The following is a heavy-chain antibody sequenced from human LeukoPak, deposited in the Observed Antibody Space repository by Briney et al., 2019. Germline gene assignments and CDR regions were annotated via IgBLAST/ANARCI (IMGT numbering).Heavy chain of an antibody. CDR1: GFTFNNNA. V-gene: IGHV3-23*01. D-gene: IGHD2-2*01. CDR3: ARCTASCYANAFDV. CDR2: INGGGDAT. J-gene: IGHJ3*01. Sequence: PGGSLRLSCATSGFTFNNNAMSWVRQAPGKGLEWVSAINGGGDATEYADSVKGRFTISRDNSKNTLYLQMNSLRPDDTAVYYCARCTASCYANAFDVWGRGTLLTVSS.